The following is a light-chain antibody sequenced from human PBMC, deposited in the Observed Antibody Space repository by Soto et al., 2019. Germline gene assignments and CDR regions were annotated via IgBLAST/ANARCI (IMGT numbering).Light chain of an antibody. Sequence: VLTQSPGTLSLSPGERATLSCKASQSVSSTFLAWYQQKPGQAPRLLIYGASSRATGIPDRFSGSGTGTDFTLVISRLEPEDFAVYYCQHYDNSPSTFGQGTKVEIK. CDR3: QHYDNSPST. CDR2: GAS. V-gene: IGKV3-20*01. J-gene: IGKJ1*01. CDR1: QSVSSTF.